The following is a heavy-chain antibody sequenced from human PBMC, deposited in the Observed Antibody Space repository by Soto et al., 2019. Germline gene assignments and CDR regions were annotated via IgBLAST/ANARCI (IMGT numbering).Heavy chain of an antibody. D-gene: IGHD1-26*01. CDR2: IYHSGST. V-gene: IGHV4-30-2*01. CDR3: ARLDNTGRFQTFDY. CDR1: GGSISSGGYS. Sequence: SETLSLTCAVSGGSISSGGYSWSWIRQPPGKGLEWIGYIYHSGSTYYNPSLKSRVTISVDRSKNQFSLKLTSVTAADTAVYHCARLDNTGRFQTFDYWGQGILVTVSS. J-gene: IGHJ4*02.